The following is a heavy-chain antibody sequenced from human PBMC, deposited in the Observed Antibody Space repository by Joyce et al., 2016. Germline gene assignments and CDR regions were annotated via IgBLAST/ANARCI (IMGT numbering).Heavy chain of an antibody. CDR3: ARSQWLAPLMY. J-gene: IGHJ4*02. Sequence: QVQLQQWGAGLLKTSETLSLTCAVYSGPFSGFFWSWVRQPPGKGLEWIGDITNSGATRYNPSLKSRLTMSVDTSRKEFSLKLSSVTVADTAIYYCARSQWLAPLMYWGQGTPVTVSS. D-gene: IGHD6-19*01. V-gene: IGHV4-34*02. CDR1: SGPFSGFF. CDR2: ITNSGAT.